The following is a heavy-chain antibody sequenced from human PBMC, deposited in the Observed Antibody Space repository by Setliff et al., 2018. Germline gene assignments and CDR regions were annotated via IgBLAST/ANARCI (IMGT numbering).Heavy chain of an antibody. J-gene: IGHJ3*02. CDR2: SNHGGST. D-gene: IGHD2-2*01. CDR3: ARGRMRGSCSGPSCTYDPFDI. CDR1: GGSLSNYY. V-gene: IGHV4-34*01. Sequence: SETLSLTCTVYGGSLSNYYWSWIRQPPGKGLEWIGESNHGGSTSYHPSLKSRLTMSVDTSKNQFSLKLTSVTAADTAVYYCARGRMRGSCSGPSCTYDPFDIWGQGTPVTVSS.